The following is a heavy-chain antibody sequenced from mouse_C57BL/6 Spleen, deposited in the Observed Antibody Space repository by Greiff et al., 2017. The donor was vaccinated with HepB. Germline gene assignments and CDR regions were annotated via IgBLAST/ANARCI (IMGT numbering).Heavy chain of an antibody. Sequence: EVQVVESGGGLVQPGGSLKLSCAASGFTFSDYYMYWVRQTPEKRLEWVAYISNGGGSTYYPDTVKGRFTISRDNAKNTLYLQMSRLKSEDTAMYCCARPSVNYYGSNKGYYFDYWGQGTTHTVSS. V-gene: IGHV5-12*01. CDR2: ISNGGGST. D-gene: IGHD1-1*01. CDR1: GFTFSDYY. J-gene: IGHJ2*01. CDR3: ARPSVNYYGSNKGYYFDY.